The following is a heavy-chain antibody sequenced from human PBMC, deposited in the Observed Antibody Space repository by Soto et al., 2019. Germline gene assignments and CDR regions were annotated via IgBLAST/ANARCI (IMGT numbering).Heavy chain of an antibody. J-gene: IGHJ4*02. CDR3: AKGDQYSSSWYRSFYFDY. CDR2: ISYDGSNK. D-gene: IGHD6-13*01. CDR1: GFTFSSYG. V-gene: IGHV3-30*18. Sequence: PGGSLRLSCAASGFTFSSYGMHWVRQAPGKGLEWVAVISYDGSNKYYADSVKGRFTISRDNSKNTLYLQMNSLRAEDTAVYYCAKGDQYSSSWYRSFYFDYWGQGTLVTVSS.